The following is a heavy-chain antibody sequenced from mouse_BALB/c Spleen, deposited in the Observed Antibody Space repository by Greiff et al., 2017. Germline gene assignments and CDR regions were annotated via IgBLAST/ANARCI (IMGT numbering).Heavy chain of an antibody. Sequence: EVQLQQSGTVLARPGASVKMSCKASGYTFTSYWMHWVKQRPGQGLEWIGAIYPGNSDTSYNQKFKGKAKLTAVTSTSTAYMELSSLTNEDSAVYYCTRSRGGNLFDYWGQGTTLTVSS. CDR3: TRSRGGNLFDY. CDR2: IYPGNSDT. V-gene: IGHV1-5*01. J-gene: IGHJ2*01. D-gene: IGHD2-1*01. CDR1: GYTFTSYW.